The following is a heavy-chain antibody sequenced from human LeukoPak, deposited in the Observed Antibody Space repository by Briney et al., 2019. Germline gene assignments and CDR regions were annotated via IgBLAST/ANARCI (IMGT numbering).Heavy chain of an antibody. CDR1: GYTFTSYG. V-gene: IGHV1-18*01. CDR3: ARAGTRRYCSSTSCRINAFDI. J-gene: IGHJ3*02. D-gene: IGHD2-2*01. Sequence: GASVKVSCKASGYTFTSYGISWVRQAPGQGLEWMGWISAYNGNTNYAQKLQGRVTMTTDTSTSTAYMELRSLRSDDTAVYYCARAGTRRYCSSTSCRINAFDIWGQGTMVTVSS. CDR2: ISAYNGNT.